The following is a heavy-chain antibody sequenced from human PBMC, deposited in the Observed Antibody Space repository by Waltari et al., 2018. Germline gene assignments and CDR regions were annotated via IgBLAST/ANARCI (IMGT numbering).Heavy chain of an antibody. D-gene: IGHD6-19*01. CDR2: VDSIGTTI. CDR1: GFTFSSSS. Sequence: EVQLVESGGGLVQPGGSLRLSCAASGFTFSSSSMNWVRQAPGKGLEWVSYVDSIGTTIYYADSVKGRFTSSRDKAKNSLYLQMDSLRDEDTAVYYCASRGELVAGWYHWGQGALVTVSS. CDR3: ASRGELVAGWYH. J-gene: IGHJ5*02. V-gene: IGHV3-48*02.